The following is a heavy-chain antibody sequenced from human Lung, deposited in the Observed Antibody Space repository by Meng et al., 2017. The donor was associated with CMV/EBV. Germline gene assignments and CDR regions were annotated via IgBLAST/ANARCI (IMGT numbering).Heavy chain of an antibody. CDR2: ISTNNGNT. CDR1: GYSFTSYG. J-gene: IGHJ6*02. Sequence: ASXXVSCKASGYSFTSYGISWVRQAPGQGLEWMGWISTNNGNTIYAQKLQDRVTMTRDTSTSTAYMELRSLRSDDTAVYYCARDMYGSGSYYYGMDVWGQGXTVTVSS. CDR3: ARDMYGSGSYYYGMDV. D-gene: IGHD3-10*01. V-gene: IGHV1-18*01.